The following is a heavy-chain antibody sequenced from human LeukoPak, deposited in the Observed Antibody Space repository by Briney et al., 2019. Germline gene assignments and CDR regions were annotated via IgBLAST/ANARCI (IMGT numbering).Heavy chain of an antibody. J-gene: IGHJ4*02. CDR2: INHSGST. Sequence: SETLSLTCAVYGGSFSGYYWSWIRQPPGKGLEWIGEINHSGSTNYNPSLKSRVTISVDTSKNQFSLKLSSVTAADTAVYYCARAPGKQWLVRVGYFDYWGQGTLVTVSS. CDR1: GGSFSGYY. D-gene: IGHD6-19*01. V-gene: IGHV4-34*01. CDR3: ARAPGKQWLVRVGYFDY.